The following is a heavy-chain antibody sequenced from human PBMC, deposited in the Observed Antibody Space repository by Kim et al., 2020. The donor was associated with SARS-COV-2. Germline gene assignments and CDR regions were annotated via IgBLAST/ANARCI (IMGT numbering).Heavy chain of an antibody. Sequence: GGSLRLSCAASGFTFSSYGMHWVRQAPGKGLEWVAVISYDGSNKYYADSVKGRFTISRDNSKNTLYLQMNSLRAEDTAVYYCAKDGGSGSYYTSYYYYGMDVWGQGTTVTVSS. CDR1: GFTFSSYG. J-gene: IGHJ6*02. CDR3: AKDGGSGSYYTSYYYYGMDV. V-gene: IGHV3-30*18. D-gene: IGHD3-10*01. CDR2: ISYDGSNK.